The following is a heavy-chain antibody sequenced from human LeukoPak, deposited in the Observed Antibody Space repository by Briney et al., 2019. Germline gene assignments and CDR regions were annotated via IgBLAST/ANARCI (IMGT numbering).Heavy chain of an antibody. CDR2: INWYGGST. Sequence: PGGSLRLSCAASGFTFDDYGMRWGSQDPGGGVQWGFGINWYGGSTHYADSVKGRFTISRDNAKNSLYLQMNSPRAEDTALYHCMRDPRGYSHGYRYFDLWGRGTLVTVAS. V-gene: IGHV3-20*01. CDR1: GFTFDDYG. D-gene: IGHD5-18*01. J-gene: IGHJ2*01. CDR3: MRDPRGYSHGYRYFDL.